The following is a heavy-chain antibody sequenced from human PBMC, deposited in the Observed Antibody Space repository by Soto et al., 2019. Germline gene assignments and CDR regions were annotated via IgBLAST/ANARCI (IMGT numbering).Heavy chain of an antibody. Sequence: QVQLVQSGAEVKKPGSSVKVSCKASGGTFSSYAISWVRQAPGQGLEWMGGIIPIFGTANYAQKFQGRVTITADESTSTGYMELSSLRSEDTAVYYCAREPGRWLQRGTEYFQHWGQGTLVTVSS. CDR2: IIPIFGTA. J-gene: IGHJ1*01. CDR3: AREPGRWLQRGTEYFQH. V-gene: IGHV1-69*12. D-gene: IGHD5-12*01. CDR1: GGTFSSYA.